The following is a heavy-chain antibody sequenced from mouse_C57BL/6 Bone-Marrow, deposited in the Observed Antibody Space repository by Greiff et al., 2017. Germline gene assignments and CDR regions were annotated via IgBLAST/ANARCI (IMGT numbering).Heavy chain of an antibody. CDR3: ARLTRGY. J-gene: IGHJ2*01. Sequence: VQLKESGPGLVKPSQSLSLTCSVTGYSITSGYYWNWIRQFPGNKLEWMGYISYDGSNNYNPSLKNRITITRDTSKNQFFLKFNSVTTENTATYYCARLTRGYWGQGTTLTVSS. CDR1: GYSITSGYY. D-gene: IGHD1-3*01. CDR2: ISYDGSN. V-gene: IGHV3-6*01.